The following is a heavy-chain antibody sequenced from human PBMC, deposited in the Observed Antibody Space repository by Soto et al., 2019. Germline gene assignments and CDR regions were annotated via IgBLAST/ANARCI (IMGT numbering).Heavy chain of an antibody. D-gene: IGHD3-10*01. Sequence: PSETLSLTCTVADGTISSYYWSWIRKPPGKGLEWIGYIYYSGSTNYNPSLKSRVTISVDTSKNQFSLKLSSVTAADTAVYYCARGNVGFVGSGSYSIPHYYFDYWGQGTLVTVSS. V-gene: IGHV4-59*01. CDR1: DGTISSYY. CDR3: ARGNVGFVGSGSYSIPHYYFDY. CDR2: IYYSGST. J-gene: IGHJ4*02.